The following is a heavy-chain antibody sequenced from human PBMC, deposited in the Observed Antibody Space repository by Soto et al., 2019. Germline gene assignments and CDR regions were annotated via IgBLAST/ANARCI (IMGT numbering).Heavy chain of an antibody. V-gene: IGHV4-30-4*01. Sequence: PSETLSLTCTVSGDSINSADYYWSWLRQPPGKGLEWIGYIYYSRSDYYNPSLGRRATITIDTSRNQFSLNLMSVTAADTAVYYCARVVQFYDSSGYSFYYVDYWGQGALVTV. J-gene: IGHJ4*02. D-gene: IGHD3-22*01. CDR3: ARVVQFYDSSGYSFYYVDY. CDR1: GDSINSADYY. CDR2: IYYSRSD.